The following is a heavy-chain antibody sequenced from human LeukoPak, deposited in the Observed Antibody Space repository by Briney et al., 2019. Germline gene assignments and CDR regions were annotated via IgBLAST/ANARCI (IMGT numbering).Heavy chain of an antibody. D-gene: IGHD4-11*01. V-gene: IGHV4-59*01. Sequence: SETLSLTCTVSGGSISSYYWSWIRRPPGKGLEWIGYIYYSGSTNYNPSLKSRVTISVDTSKNQFSLKLSSVTAADTAVYYCARGTVTTWAWFDPWGQGTLVTVSS. CDR2: IYYSGST. CDR1: GGSISSYY. CDR3: ARGTVTTWAWFDP. J-gene: IGHJ5*02.